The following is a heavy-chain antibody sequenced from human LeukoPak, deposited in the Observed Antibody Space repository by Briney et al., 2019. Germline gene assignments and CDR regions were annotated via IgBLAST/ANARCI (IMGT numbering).Heavy chain of an antibody. J-gene: IGHJ4*02. D-gene: IGHD2-21*01. CDR3: ARDDRLFRGAALDY. CDR2: IWYDGSNK. V-gene: IGHV3-33*01. Sequence: GGSLRLSCAASGFTFSSYGMHWVRQAPGKGLEWVAVIWYDGSNKYYADSVKGRFTISRDNSKNTLYLQMNSLRAEDTAVYYCARDDRLFRGAALDYWGQGTLVTVSS. CDR1: GFTFSSYG.